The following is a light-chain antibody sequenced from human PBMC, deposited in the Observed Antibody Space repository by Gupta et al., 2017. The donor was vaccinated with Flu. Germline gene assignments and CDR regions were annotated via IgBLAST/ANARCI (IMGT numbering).Light chain of an antibody. CDR2: VTNDGSR. CDR3: QAGGTGPV. CDR1: TRHSNYA. J-gene: IGLJ2*01. Sequence: QVVLTQPLSASASLGASVTLSCTMTTRHSNYAVAWHQHQPEKGPRYLMKVTNDGSRPRGVGVPVRCSGSSSGVYRSLTVSSLQSEGEGDYYCQAGGTGPVFGGGTRVTVL. V-gene: IGLV4-69*01.